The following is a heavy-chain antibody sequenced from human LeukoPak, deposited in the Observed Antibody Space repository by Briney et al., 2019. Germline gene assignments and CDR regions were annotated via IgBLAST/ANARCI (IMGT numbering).Heavy chain of an antibody. J-gene: IGHJ5*02. D-gene: IGHD3-10*01. Sequence: GESLKISFKASGYSFTSYWISWVRQKPRKGLEWMGKIDPSDSNSKYSPSFKDHVTISADRSRTTAYLQWSSLEASDTAMYFCARLSWMVQEVTPDLWGQGTLVTVSS. V-gene: IGHV5-10-1*01. CDR2: IDPSDSNS. CDR3: ARLSWMVQEVTPDL. CDR1: GYSFTSYW.